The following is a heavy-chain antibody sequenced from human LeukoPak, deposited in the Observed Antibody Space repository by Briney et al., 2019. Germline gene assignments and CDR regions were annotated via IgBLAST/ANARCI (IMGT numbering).Heavy chain of an antibody. CDR2: INHSGST. CDR3: ATSALRYAYYYYYGMDV. J-gene: IGHJ6*02. Sequence: SETPSLTCAVYGGSFSGYYWSWIRQPPGKGLEWIGEINHSGSTNYNPSLKSRVTISVDTSKNQFSLKLSSVTAADTAVYYCATSALRYAYYYYYGMDVWGQGTTVTVSS. CDR1: GGSFSGYY. V-gene: IGHV4-34*01. D-gene: IGHD2-8*01.